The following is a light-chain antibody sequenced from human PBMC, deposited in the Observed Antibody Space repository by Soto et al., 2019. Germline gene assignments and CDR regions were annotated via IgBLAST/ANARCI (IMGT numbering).Light chain of an antibody. CDR3: QKYNSAPPWT. Sequence: DIQMTQSPSSLSASVGDRVTITCPASQGISNYLAWYQQKPGKVPKLLIYAASTLQSGVPSQFSGSGSGTDFTLTISSLQPEDVATYYCQKYNSAPPWTFGQGTKVEIK. CDR2: AAS. CDR1: QGISNY. V-gene: IGKV1-27*01. J-gene: IGKJ1*01.